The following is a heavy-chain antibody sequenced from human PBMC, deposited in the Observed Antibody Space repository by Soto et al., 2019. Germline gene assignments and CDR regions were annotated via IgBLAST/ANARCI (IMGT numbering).Heavy chain of an antibody. J-gene: IGHJ4*02. CDR1: GFTFSSYA. CDR3: ARVLRFPESLLPDFDY. CDR2: ISYDGSNK. V-gene: IGHV3-30-3*01. Sequence: GGSLRLSCAASGFTFSSYAMHWVRQAPGKGLEWVAVISYDGSNKYYADSVKGRFTISRDNSKNTLYLQMNSLRAEDTAVYYCARVLRFPESLLPDFDYWGQGTLVTVSS. D-gene: IGHD3-3*01.